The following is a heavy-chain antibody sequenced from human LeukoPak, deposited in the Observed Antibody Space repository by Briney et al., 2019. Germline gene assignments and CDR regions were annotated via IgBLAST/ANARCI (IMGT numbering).Heavy chain of an antibody. J-gene: IGHJ4*02. Sequence: GGYLTRSCSASGFSVGNNYVTRLRQPPGQGLEGVLVPYTDGSTYSADSPNGRFIISRDSYKNTLYLQKNSVRAEDTAVYYCTDAVAGWGQGTLVTVSS. CDR2: PYTDGST. V-gene: IGHV3-53*05. CDR3: TDAVAG. D-gene: IGHD4-23*01. CDR1: GFSVGNNY.